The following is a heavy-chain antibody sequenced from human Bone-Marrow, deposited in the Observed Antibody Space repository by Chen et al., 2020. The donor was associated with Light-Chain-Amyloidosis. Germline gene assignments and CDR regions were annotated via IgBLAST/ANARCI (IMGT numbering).Heavy chain of an antibody. CDR3: ARDTLGTDWYFDL. D-gene: IGHD1-26*01. J-gene: IGHJ2*01. CDR1: GFTFSTYA. Sequence: EVQLVESGGGLVQPGGSLRLSCAASGFTFSTYAMHWVRQAPGKGLEYVSAITDNGGTTYYANPVKGRFTISRDNSKNTLYLQMGSLRVEDMAVYYCARDTLGTDWYFDLWGRGTLVTVSS. CDR2: ITDNGGTT. V-gene: IGHV3-64*01.